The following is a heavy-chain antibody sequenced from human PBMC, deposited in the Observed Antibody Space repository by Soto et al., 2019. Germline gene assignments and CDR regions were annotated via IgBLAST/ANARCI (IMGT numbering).Heavy chain of an antibody. D-gene: IGHD2-21*01. V-gene: IGHV4-30-4*01. CDR1: GGSISYGSYY. Sequence: SETLSLTCAVSGGSISYGSYYWSWIRQPPGKGLEWIGHIYDSGNTYNNPSLKSRLTISVDTSKNHFSLNLNSVTAADTAVYYCASGLSGDKVDQWGQGTLVTVSS. CDR3: ASGLSGDKVDQ. CDR2: IYDSGNT. J-gene: IGHJ4*02.